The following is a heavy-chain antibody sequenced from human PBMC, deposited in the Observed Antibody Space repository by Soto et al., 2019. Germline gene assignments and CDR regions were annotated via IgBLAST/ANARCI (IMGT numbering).Heavy chain of an antibody. Sequence: ASVKVTWKECGYAFTSYGMSWVRQAPGQGLEWMGWISAYNGNTNYAQKLQGRVTMTTDTSTSTAYMELRSLRSDDTAVYYCARTAYPDDYGDYDWGQGTLVTVSS. D-gene: IGHD4-17*01. J-gene: IGHJ4*02. CDR2: ISAYNGNT. V-gene: IGHV1-18*01. CDR3: ARTAYPDDYGDYD. CDR1: GYAFTSYG.